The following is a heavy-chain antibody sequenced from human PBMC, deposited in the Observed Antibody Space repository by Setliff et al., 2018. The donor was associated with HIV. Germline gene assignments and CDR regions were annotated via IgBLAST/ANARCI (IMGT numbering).Heavy chain of an antibody. Sequence: PSETLSLTCTVSGGSIGSGSHYWSWIRQPAGKGLEWIGHIYTTGSTNYNPSLESRVTISVDPSKNKFPLKLRSVTTADTAVYYCARDRGRGSGRPTRKYYYYGMDVWGQGTTVTVSS. CDR3: ARDRGRGSGRPTRKYYYYGMDV. CDR2: IYTTGST. J-gene: IGHJ6*02. CDR1: GGSIGSGSHY. D-gene: IGHD3-10*01. V-gene: IGHV4-61*09.